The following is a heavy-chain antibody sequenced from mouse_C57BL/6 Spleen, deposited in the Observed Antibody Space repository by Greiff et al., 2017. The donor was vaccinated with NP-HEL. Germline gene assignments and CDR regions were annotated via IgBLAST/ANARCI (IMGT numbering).Heavy chain of an antibody. J-gene: IGHJ3*01. D-gene: IGHD1-1*01. CDR2: INPNYGTT. V-gene: IGHV1-39*01. Sequence: EVQLQQSGPELVKPGASVKISCKASGYSFTDYNMNWVKQSNGKSLEWIGVINPNYGTTSYNQKFKGKATLTVDQSSSTAYMQLNSLTSEDSAVYYCATRDYGSSYGWFAYWGQGTLVTVSA. CDR3: ATRDYGSSYGWFAY. CDR1: GYSFTDYN.